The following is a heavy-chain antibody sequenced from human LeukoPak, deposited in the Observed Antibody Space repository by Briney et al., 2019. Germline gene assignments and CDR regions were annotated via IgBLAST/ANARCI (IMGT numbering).Heavy chain of an antibody. CDR1: GGSISSYY. CDR3: ARNRLNYYYMDV. Sequence: KPSETLSLTCTVSGGSISSYYWNWIRQPPGKGLEWIGYIYSSGSTTYNPSLKSRVTISVDTSKNQFSLKLNSVTAADTAVYYCARNRLNYYYMDVWGKGTTVTASS. CDR2: IYSSGST. J-gene: IGHJ6*03. V-gene: IGHV4-59*01. D-gene: IGHD3-16*02.